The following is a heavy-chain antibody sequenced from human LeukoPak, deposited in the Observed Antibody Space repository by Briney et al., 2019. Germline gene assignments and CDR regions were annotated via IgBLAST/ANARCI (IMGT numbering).Heavy chain of an antibody. Sequence: ASVKVSCKASGYTFTTYGISWVRQAPGQGLEWMGIINPSGGSTSYAQKFQGRVTMTRDTSTSTVYMELSSLRSEDTAVYYCARVVDTAMVTYYFDYWGQGTLVTVSS. CDR2: INPSGGST. D-gene: IGHD5-18*01. V-gene: IGHV1-46*01. CDR1: GYTFTTYG. CDR3: ARVVDTAMVTYYFDY. J-gene: IGHJ4*02.